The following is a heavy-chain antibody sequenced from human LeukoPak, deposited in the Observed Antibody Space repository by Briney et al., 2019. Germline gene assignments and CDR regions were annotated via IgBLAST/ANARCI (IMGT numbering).Heavy chain of an antibody. V-gene: IGHV3-7*01. CDR3: ASEQWLRY. J-gene: IGHJ4*02. CDR1: GFTFSSYW. CDR2: IKQDGSDK. D-gene: IGHD6-19*01. Sequence: PGRSLRPSCAASGFTFSSYWLTWVRQAPGKGLEWVANIKQDGSDKYYVDSVKGRFTISRDNAKNSLYLQMNSLRAEDTAVYYCASEQWLRYWGQGTLVTVSS.